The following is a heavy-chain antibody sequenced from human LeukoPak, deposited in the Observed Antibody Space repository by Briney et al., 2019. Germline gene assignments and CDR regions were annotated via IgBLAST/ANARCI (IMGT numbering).Heavy chain of an antibody. Sequence: PGGSLRLSCAASGFTFSSYGMHWVRQAPGKGLEWVAVISYDGSNKYYADSVKGRFTISRDNSKNTLYLQINSLRAEDTAVYYCAKDRDLGYSSGWYYFDYWGQGTLVTVSS. CDR2: ISYDGSNK. J-gene: IGHJ4*02. CDR1: GFTFSSYG. V-gene: IGHV3-30*18. D-gene: IGHD6-19*01. CDR3: AKDRDLGYSSGWYYFDY.